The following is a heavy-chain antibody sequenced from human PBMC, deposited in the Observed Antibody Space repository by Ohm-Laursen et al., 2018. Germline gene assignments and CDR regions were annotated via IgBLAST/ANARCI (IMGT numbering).Heavy chain of an antibody. J-gene: IGHJ4*02. CDR1: GFTVSNNY. D-gene: IGHD6-13*01. CDR2: IYSGGRT. Sequence: SLRLSCTASGFTVSNNYMSWVRQAPGKGLEWVSDIYSGGRTYYADSVKGRFTISRDISKNTLFLQMSSLGAEDTAFYYRAWRYTSTFLAYWGQGALVTVSS. CDR3: AWRYTSTFLAY. V-gene: IGHV3-53*01.